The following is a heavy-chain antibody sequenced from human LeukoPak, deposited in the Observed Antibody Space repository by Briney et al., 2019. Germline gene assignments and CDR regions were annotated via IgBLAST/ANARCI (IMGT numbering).Heavy chain of an antibody. D-gene: IGHD4-17*01. CDR3: ARAYSLTTVTFSDY. V-gene: IGHV1-18*01. CDR1: GYTFTSYG. J-gene: IGHJ4*02. Sequence: GASVKVSCKASGYTFTSYGISWVRQAPGQGLEWMGWISAYNGNTNYAQKLQGRVTMTTDTSTSTAYMELRSLRSDDTAVYYCARAYSLTTVTFSDYWGKGTLVTVSS. CDR2: ISAYNGNT.